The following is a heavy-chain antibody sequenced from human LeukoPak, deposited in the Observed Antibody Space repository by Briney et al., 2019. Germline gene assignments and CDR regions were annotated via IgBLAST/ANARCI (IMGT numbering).Heavy chain of an antibody. D-gene: IGHD4-17*01. Sequence: GASVKVSCKASGYTFTDSFIHWVRQAPGQGLEWMGWINPNTGVSKSAQKFQGRVTMTRDTSISTAYLDLTTLTFDDTAVYYCTRDDGDGTYNWFAPWGQGTQVTVSS. CDR1: GYTFTDSF. CDR3: TRDDGDGTYNWFAP. J-gene: IGHJ5*02. V-gene: IGHV1-2*02. CDR2: INPNTGVS.